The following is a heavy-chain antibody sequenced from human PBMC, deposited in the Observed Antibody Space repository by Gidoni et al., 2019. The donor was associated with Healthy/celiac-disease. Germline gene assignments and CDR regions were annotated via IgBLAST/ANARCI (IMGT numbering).Heavy chain of an antibody. CDR2: IYYSGST. D-gene: IGHD4-17*01. J-gene: IGHJ5*02. CDR1: GGSISSSSYY. Sequence: QLQLQESGPGLVKPSETLSLTCTVPGGSISSSSYYWGWIRQPPGKGLEWIGSIYYSGSTYYNPSLKSRVTISVDTSKNQFSLKLSSVTAADTAVYYCARLGDVGDWFDPWGQGTLVTVSS. V-gene: IGHV4-39*01. CDR3: ARLGDVGDWFDP.